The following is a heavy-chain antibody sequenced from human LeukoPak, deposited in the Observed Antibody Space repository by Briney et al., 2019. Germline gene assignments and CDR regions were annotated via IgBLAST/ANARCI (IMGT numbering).Heavy chain of an antibody. CDR2: IYFSGDT. J-gene: IGHJ6*02. Sequence: TSETLSLTCTVSGGSISSYYWSWIRQPPGKGLEWIGYIYFSGDTNYNPSLKSRLTISVDTSRNQFSLSLDSVTAADTAVYYCARDRGQLGRPYYYGMDVWGQGTTVTVSS. D-gene: IGHD3-10*01. V-gene: IGHV4-59*01. CDR1: GGSISSYY. CDR3: ARDRGQLGRPYYYGMDV.